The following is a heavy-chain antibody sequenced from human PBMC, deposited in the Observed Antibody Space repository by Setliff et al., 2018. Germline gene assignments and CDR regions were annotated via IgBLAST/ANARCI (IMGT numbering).Heavy chain of an antibody. D-gene: IGHD3-16*01. CDR1: GGSISTYY. CDR2: IYYSGST. CDR3: ARPPRGGRWYFDL. J-gene: IGHJ2*01. V-gene: IGHV4-59*08. Sequence: PSETLSLTCTVSGGSISTYYWSWIRQPPGKGLEWIGYIYYSGSTNYNPSLKSRVTISVDTSKNQFSLKRSSVTAADTAVYYCARPPRGGRWYFDLWGRGTLVTVSS.